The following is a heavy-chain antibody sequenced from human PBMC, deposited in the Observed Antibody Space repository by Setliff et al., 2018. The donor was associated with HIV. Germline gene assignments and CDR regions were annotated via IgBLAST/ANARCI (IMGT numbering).Heavy chain of an antibody. V-gene: IGHV1-8*02. J-gene: IGHJ4*02. CDR1: GYTFTSYD. D-gene: IGHD5-12*01. CDR2: MNPNGGNT. Sequence: ASVKVSCKASGYTFTSYDINWVRQATGQGLEWMGWMNPNGGNTGYAQKFQGRVTMTRNTSISTAYMELSSLRSEDTAVYYCARGQRWLQLAPDFDYWGQGTLVTVSS. CDR3: ARGQRWLQLAPDFDY.